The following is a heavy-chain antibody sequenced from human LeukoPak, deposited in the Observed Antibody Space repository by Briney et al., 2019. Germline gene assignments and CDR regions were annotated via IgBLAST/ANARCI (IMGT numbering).Heavy chain of an antibody. CDR3: ARAVVGYSYGYFDY. CDR1: GGSISSYY. V-gene: IGHV4-59*01. D-gene: IGHD5-18*01. J-gene: IGHJ4*02. CDR2: IYYSGST. Sequence: SETLSLTCTVSGGSISSYYWSWIWQSPGKGLEWIGYIYYSGSTNYNPSLKSRVTISVDTSKNQFSLKLSSVTAADTAVYYCARAVVGYSYGYFDYWGQGTLVTVSS.